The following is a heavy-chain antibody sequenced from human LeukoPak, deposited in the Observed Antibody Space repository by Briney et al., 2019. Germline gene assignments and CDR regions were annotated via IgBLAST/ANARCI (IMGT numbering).Heavy chain of an antibody. Sequence: GGSLRLSCTASGFTFGDYTMSWVRQAPGKGLVWVSRINSDGSSTSYADSVKGRFTISRDNAKNTLYLQMNSLRAEDTAVYYCARDSETNNWFDPWGQGTLVTVSS. V-gene: IGHV3-74*01. CDR2: INSDGSST. D-gene: IGHD2-8*01. CDR3: ARDSETNNWFDP. J-gene: IGHJ5*02. CDR1: GFTFGDYT.